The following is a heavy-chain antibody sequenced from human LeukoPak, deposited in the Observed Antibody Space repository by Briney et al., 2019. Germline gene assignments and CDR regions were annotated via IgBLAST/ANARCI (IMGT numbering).Heavy chain of an antibody. V-gene: IGHV1-46*01. CDR2: INPSGGST. D-gene: IGHD6-19*01. J-gene: IGHJ4*02. CDR3: ARAARGYSSIRKSYYFDY. Sequence: ASVKVSCKASGDTFTTYYMHWVRQAPGQGFEWMGIINPSGGSTSYAQKFQGRVTMTSDTSTSTVHMVLSSLRSEDTAVYYCARAARGYSSIRKSYYFDYWGQGTLVTVSS. CDR1: GDTFTTYY.